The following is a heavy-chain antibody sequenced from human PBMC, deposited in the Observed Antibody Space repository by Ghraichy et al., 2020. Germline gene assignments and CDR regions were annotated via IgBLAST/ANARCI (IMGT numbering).Heavy chain of an antibody. J-gene: IGHJ2*01. CDR1: GGSISSYY. V-gene: IGHV4-59*01. CDR2: IYYSGST. D-gene: IGHD1-14*01. CDR3: AGTKEPFWYFDL. Sequence: LTCTVSGGSISSYYWSWIRQPPGKGLEWIGYIYYSGSTNYNPSLKSRVTISVDTSKNQFSLKLSSVTAADTAVYYCAGTKEPFWYFDLWGRGTLVTVSS.